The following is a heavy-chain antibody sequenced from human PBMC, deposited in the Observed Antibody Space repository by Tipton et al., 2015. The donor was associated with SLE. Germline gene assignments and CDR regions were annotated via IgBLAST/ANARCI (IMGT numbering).Heavy chain of an antibody. D-gene: IGHD2-8*02. CDR1: GDSVTSSGYY. Sequence: TLSLTCTATGDSVTSSGYYWSWIRQHPGKGLEWIGFISYDGRTKYNPSLKSRVTISLDTSKTQFFLRLSSVTAADTAVYYCARGSCSGGVCYIDYWGQGTLVTVSS. V-gene: IGHV4-31*03. J-gene: IGHJ4*02. CDR3: ARGSCSGGVCYIDY. CDR2: ISYDGRT.